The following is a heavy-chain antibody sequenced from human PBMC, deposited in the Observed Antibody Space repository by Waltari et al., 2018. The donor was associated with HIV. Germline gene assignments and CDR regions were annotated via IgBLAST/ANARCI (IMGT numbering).Heavy chain of an antibody. CDR1: GFTFTTYA. J-gene: IGHJ4*02. CDR3: ARDPSPPILYDILTGYYFDY. D-gene: IGHD3-9*01. V-gene: IGHV3-30*02. CDR2: VRYDGSNK. Sequence: QVQLVESGGGVVQPGGSLRLSCAASGFTFTTYAMHWVRQAPGKGREWVAFVRYDGSNKYYAGSVKGRFTISRDNSKNTLYLQMNSLRADDTAVYYCARDPSPPILYDILTGYYFDYWGQGTLVTVSS.